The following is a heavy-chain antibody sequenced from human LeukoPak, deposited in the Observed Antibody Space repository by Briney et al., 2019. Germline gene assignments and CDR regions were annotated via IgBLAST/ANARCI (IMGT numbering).Heavy chain of an antibody. J-gene: IGHJ4*02. Sequence: SGGSLRLSCAASGFTFSNYALSWVRQAPGKGLEWVSTISGSGGTTYYADSVKGRSTISRDNSKNTLYLQLSSLRAEDTAVYYCASLWFRELLDSWGQGTLVTVSS. D-gene: IGHD3-10*01. CDR3: ASLWFRELLDS. CDR1: GFTFSNYA. CDR2: ISGSGGTT. V-gene: IGHV3-23*01.